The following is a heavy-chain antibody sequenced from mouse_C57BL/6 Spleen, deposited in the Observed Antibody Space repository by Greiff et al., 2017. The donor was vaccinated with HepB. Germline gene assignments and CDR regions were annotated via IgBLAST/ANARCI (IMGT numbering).Heavy chain of an antibody. CDR3: ARQGYYAMDY. CDR1: GFTFSSYG. CDR2: ISSGGSYT. J-gene: IGHJ4*01. V-gene: IGHV5-6*01. Sequence: EVQVVESGGDLVKPGGSLKLSCAASGFTFSSYGMSWVRQTPDKRLEWVATISSGGSYTYYPDSVQGRFTISRDNAKNTLYLQMSSLQSEDTAMYYCARQGYYAMDYWGQGTSVTVSS.